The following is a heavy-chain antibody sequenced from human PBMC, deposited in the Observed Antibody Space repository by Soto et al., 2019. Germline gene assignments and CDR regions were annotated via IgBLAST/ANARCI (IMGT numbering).Heavy chain of an antibody. CDR3: TRHEDNWNRGYYYGMDV. D-gene: IGHD1-20*01. CDR1: GFTFSGSA. CDR2: IRSKANSYAT. Sequence: EVQLVESGGGLVQPGGSLKLSCAASGFTFSGSAMHWVRQASGKGLEWVGRIRSKANSYATAYAASVKGRFTISRDDSKNTAYLQMNSLKTEDTAVYYCTRHEDNWNRGYYYGMDVWGQGTTVTVSS. V-gene: IGHV3-73*01. J-gene: IGHJ6*02.